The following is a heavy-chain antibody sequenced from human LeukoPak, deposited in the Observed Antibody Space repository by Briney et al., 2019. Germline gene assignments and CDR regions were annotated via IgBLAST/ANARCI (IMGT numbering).Heavy chain of an antibody. CDR3: ARDQGSGHFDY. V-gene: IGHV4-59*01. Sequence: SETLSLTCTVSGGSISSYYWSWIRQPPGKGLEWIGYIYYSGSTNYNPSLKSRVTISVDTSKNQFSLKLSSVTAADTAVYYCARDQGSGHFDYWGQGTLVTVSP. CDR2: IYYSGST. CDR1: GGSISSYY. J-gene: IGHJ4*02.